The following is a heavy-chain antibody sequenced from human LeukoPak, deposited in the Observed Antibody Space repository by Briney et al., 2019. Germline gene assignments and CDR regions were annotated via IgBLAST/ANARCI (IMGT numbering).Heavy chain of an antibody. CDR1: GGCFSGYY. D-gene: IGHD3-22*01. V-gene: IGHV4-34*01. CDR3: ASYDSSGYYSRLFDY. CDR2: INHCGST. J-gene: IGHJ4*02. Sequence: SETLSLTCAVYGGCFSGYYWLWIRPPPGKGVEWIGEINHCGSTNYNPSLKSRVTISVDTSKNQFSLKLISVTAADTAVYYCASYDSSGYYSRLFDYWGQGTLVTVSS.